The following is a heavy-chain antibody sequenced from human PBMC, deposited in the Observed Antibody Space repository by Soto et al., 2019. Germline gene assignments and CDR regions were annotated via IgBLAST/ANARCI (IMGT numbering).Heavy chain of an antibody. Sequence: PGGSLRLSCAASGFTFSSYGMHWVRQAPGKGLEWVAVISYDGSNKYYADSVKGRFTISRDNSKNTLYLQMNSLRAEDTAVYYCAKDQGYCGGDCYSYGMDVWGQGTTVTVSS. CDR3: AKDQGYCGGDCYSYGMDV. CDR2: ISYDGSNK. J-gene: IGHJ6*02. D-gene: IGHD2-21*01. V-gene: IGHV3-30*18. CDR1: GFTFSSYG.